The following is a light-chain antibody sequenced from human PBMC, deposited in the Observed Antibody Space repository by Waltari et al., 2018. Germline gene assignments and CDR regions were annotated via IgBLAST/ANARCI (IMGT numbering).Light chain of an antibody. CDR1: QSVDSRY. CDR2: GVE. CDR3: LRYGSSVWT. V-gene: IGKV3-20*01. J-gene: IGKJ1*01. Sequence: EIVLTQSPGTLSLSPGERATLSCRASQSVDSRYLAWYQQKAGQAPRLPISGVENRATGIPDRFSGSGFGTDFILTISRLEPEDFAVYYCLRYGSSVWTFGQGTKVEIK.